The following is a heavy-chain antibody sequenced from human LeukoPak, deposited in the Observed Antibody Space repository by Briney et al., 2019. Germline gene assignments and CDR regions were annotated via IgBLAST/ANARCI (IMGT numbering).Heavy chain of an antibody. D-gene: IGHD6-13*01. CDR3: AKGGIRSGAFDI. CDR2: FYYSGST. Sequence: PETLSLTCGVSGGSISNYYWSWIRQPPGKGLEWIGYFYYSGSTSYNPSLMSRVTISVATSKNQFSLKLSSVTAADTAVYYCAKGGIRSGAFDIWGQGTRVTVSS. V-gene: IGHV4-59*01. J-gene: IGHJ3*02. CDR1: GGSISNYY.